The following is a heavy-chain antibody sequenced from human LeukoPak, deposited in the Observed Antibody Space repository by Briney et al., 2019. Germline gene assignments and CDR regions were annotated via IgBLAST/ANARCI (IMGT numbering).Heavy chain of an antibody. CDR1: GYTFTSYD. Sequence: ASVKVSCKASGYTFTSYDINWVRQATGQGLEWMGWINPNSGGTNYAQKFQGRVTMTRDTSISTAYMELSRLRSDDTAVYYCARVGESSSWFLDVWGQGTTVTVSS. V-gene: IGHV1-2*02. D-gene: IGHD6-13*01. J-gene: IGHJ6*02. CDR3: ARVGESSSWFLDV. CDR2: INPNSGGT.